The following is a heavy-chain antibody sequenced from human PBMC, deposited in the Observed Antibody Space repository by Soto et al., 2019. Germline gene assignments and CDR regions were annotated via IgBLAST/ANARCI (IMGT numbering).Heavy chain of an antibody. CDR1: GFAVSGNH. V-gene: IGHV3-53*01. Sequence: EVQLVESGGGLIQPGGSLILSCAVSGFAVSGNHMSWVRQAPGKGLEWVSIISVKGRFTISRDNSKNTLYLQMNSLKADDTAVYYCARDYGSGRRVYGMDVWGQGTTVTVSS. CDR2: I. D-gene: IGHD3-10*01. CDR3: ARDYGSGRRVYGMDV. J-gene: IGHJ6*02.